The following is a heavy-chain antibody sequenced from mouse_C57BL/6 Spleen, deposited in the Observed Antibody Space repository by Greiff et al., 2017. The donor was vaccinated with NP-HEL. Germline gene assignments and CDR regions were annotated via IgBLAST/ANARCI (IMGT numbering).Heavy chain of an antibody. CDR3: ARRLYGNYQGNAMDY. CDR2: IDPSDSET. Sequence: QVQLQQSGAELVRPGSSVKLSCKASGYTFTSYWMHWVKQRPIQGLEWIGNIDPSDSETHYNQKFKDKATLTVDKSSSTAYMQLSSLTSEDSAVYYCARRLYGNYQGNAMDYWGQGTSVTVSS. CDR1: GYTFTSYW. J-gene: IGHJ4*01. D-gene: IGHD2-1*01. V-gene: IGHV1-52*01.